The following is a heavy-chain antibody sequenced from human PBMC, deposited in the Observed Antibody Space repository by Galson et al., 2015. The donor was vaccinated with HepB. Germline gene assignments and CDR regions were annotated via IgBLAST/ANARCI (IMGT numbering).Heavy chain of an antibody. J-gene: IGHJ5*02. CDR2: VDPEDGET. Sequence: VKVSCKVSGYTFTDYYMHWVQQAPGKGLEWMGLVDPEDGETIYAEKFQGRVTITADTSTDTAYMELSSLRSEDTAVYYCATGTSYYDSSGYRTYWFDPWGQGTLVTVPS. D-gene: IGHD3-22*01. V-gene: IGHV1-69-2*01. CDR1: GYTFTDYY. CDR3: ATGTSYYDSSGYRTYWFDP.